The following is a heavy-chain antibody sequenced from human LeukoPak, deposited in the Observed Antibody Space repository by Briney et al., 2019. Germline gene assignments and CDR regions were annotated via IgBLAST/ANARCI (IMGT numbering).Heavy chain of an antibody. D-gene: IGHD5-18*01. CDR1: GYTFTGYY. CDR3: ARGTTLVTNYFDY. V-gene: IGHV1-69*13. Sequence: SVKVSCKASGYTFTGYYMHWVRQAPGQGLEWMGGIIPIFGTANYAQKFQGRVTITADESTSTAYMEPSSLRSEDTAVYYCARGTTLVTNYFDYWGQGTLVTVSS. CDR2: IIPIFGTA. J-gene: IGHJ4*02.